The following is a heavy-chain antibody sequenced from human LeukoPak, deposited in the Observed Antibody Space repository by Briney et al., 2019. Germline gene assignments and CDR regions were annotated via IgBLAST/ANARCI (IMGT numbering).Heavy chain of an antibody. Sequence: ASVKVSCKASGYTFTSYGISWVRQAPGQGLKWMGWISAYNGNTNYAQKLQGRVTMTTDTSTSTAYMELRSLRSDDTAVYYCARMYYYDSSGPFDYWGQGTLVTVSS. V-gene: IGHV1-18*01. D-gene: IGHD3-22*01. CDR1: GYTFTSYG. CDR3: ARMYYYDSSGPFDY. J-gene: IGHJ4*02. CDR2: ISAYNGNT.